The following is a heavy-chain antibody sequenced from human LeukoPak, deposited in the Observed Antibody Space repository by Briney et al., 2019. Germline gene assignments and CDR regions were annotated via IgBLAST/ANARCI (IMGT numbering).Heavy chain of an antibody. D-gene: IGHD2-15*01. V-gene: IGHV4-39*02. J-gene: IGHJ5*02. CDR2: IYYSGST. Sequence: SETLSLTCTVSGGSISSYYWGWIRQPPGKGLEWIGSIYYSGSTYYNPSLKSRVTMSVDTSKNQFSLKLSSVTAADTAVYYCARDVAAPQNWFDPWGQGTLVTVSS. CDR3: ARDVAAPQNWFDP. CDR1: GGSISSYY.